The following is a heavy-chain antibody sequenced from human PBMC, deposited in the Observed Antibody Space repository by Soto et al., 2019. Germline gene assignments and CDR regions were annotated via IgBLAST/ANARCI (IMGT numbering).Heavy chain of an antibody. CDR1: GFTFSSYW. Sequence: GGSLRLSCAASGFTFSSYWMHWVRQAPGKGLVWVSRINSDGSSTSYADSVKGRFTISRDNAKNTLYLQMNSLRAEDTAVYYCAREITIFGVVIEGGFDYWGQGTLVTVSS. CDR3: AREITIFGVVIEGGFDY. CDR2: INSDGSST. J-gene: IGHJ4*02. V-gene: IGHV3-74*01. D-gene: IGHD3-3*01.